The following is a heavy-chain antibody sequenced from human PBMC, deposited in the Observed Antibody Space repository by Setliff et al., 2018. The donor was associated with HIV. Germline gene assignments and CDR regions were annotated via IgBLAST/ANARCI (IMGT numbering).Heavy chain of an antibody. Sequence: ASETLSLTCTVSGGSISDDGHCWTWIRQRPGKGLEWIAYIYYRGATYYNPSLKSRVALSLDSSKNHFSLKLTSLTAADTAVYYCARTRVWADAGRYFDSWGQGTLVTVSS. D-gene: IGHD6-6*01. CDR2: IYYRGAT. CDR3: ARTRVWADAGRYFDS. J-gene: IGHJ4*02. V-gene: IGHV4-31*03. CDR1: GGSISDDGHC.